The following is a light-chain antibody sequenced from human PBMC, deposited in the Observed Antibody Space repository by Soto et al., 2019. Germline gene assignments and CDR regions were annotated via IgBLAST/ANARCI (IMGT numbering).Light chain of an antibody. J-gene: IGKJ1*01. CDR1: QSVSSN. CDR2: GAS. CDR3: QQYNNWPWT. Sequence: EIVMTQSPATLSVSPGERATLSCRASQSVSSNLAWYQQKPGQAPGLLIYGASTRATGIPARFSGSGSGTEVTLTIGSRQSEDFAVYYCQQYNNWPWTFGQGTKVEIK. V-gene: IGKV3-15*01.